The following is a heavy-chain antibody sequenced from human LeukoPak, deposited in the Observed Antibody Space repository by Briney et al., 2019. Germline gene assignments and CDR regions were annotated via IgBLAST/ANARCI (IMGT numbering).Heavy chain of an antibody. CDR3: VRGRRSHRLIITY. CDR2: VHHSGTT. J-gene: IGHJ4*02. CDR1: GGSFSDYS. V-gene: IGHV4-34*01. Sequence: SETLSLTCAVYGGSFSDYSWSWIRQSPGKGLQWIADVHHSGTTNYNPSLQSRITVSLHPSENRSSLNLTSVTAADTAVYYCVRGRRSHRLIITYWGQGSLVTVSS. D-gene: IGHD3-10*01.